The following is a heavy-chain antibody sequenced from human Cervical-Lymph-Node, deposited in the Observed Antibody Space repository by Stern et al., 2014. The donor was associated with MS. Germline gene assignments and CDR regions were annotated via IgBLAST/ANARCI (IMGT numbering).Heavy chain of an antibody. V-gene: IGHV3-21*01. CDR3: ARDYCSSTSCPIDY. CDR1: GFTFSSYS. D-gene: IGHD2-2*01. Sequence: EVQLVESGGGLVKPGGSLRLSCAASGFTFSSYSMNRVRQAPGKGLEWVSSISSSSCYIYDADSVKGRFTISRDNAKNSLYLQMNSLRAEDTAVYYCARDYCSSTSCPIDYWGQGTLVTVSS. CDR2: ISSSSCYI. J-gene: IGHJ4*02.